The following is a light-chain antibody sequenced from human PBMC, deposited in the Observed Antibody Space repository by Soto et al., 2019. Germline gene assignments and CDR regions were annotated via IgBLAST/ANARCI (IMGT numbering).Light chain of an antibody. Sequence: EIVLTQSPGTLSLSPGERATLSCRASQSVSSSYLAWYQHKPGLAPRLLIYGASSRATGIPDRFSGSGSGTDFTLTISGLEPEEFAMYYCQQFGSSPYTFGQGTKLEIK. V-gene: IGKV3-20*01. CDR1: QSVSSSY. CDR3: QQFGSSPYT. J-gene: IGKJ2*01. CDR2: GAS.